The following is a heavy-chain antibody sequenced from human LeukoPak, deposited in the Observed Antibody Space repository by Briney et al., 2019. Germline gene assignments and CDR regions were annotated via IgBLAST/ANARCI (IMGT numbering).Heavy chain of an antibody. Sequence: GGSLRLSCAASGFTFGDYGMSWVRQAPGEGLEWVANIKQDGSEKYYVDSVKGRFTISRDNAKNSLYLQMNSLRAEDTAVYYCARVPNPGLRFLEWPKKGDAFDIWGQGTMVTVSS. CDR1: GFTFGDYG. V-gene: IGHV3-7*01. CDR2: IKQDGSEK. CDR3: ARVPNPGLRFLEWPKKGDAFDI. J-gene: IGHJ3*02. D-gene: IGHD3-3*01.